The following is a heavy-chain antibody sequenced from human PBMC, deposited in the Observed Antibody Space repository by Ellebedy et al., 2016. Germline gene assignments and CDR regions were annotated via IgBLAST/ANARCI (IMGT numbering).Heavy chain of an antibody. CDR2: ISPSSGSTI. CDR1: GFTFTSYS. J-gene: IGHJ3*01. CDR3: TRGGLDNSFDV. V-gene: IGHV3-48*02. D-gene: IGHD3-16*01. Sequence: GESLKISXAVSGFTFTSYSMKWVRQTPGKGLEWVSYISPSSGSTIYYADSVRGRFTISRDNAKNSVYLQMNSLRDEDTAVNYCTRGGLDNSFDVWGQGTMVTVSS.